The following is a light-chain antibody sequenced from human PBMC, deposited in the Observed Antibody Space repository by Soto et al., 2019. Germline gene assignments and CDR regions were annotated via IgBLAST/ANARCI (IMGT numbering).Light chain of an antibody. Sequence: DIQMTQSPATLSASVGDRVTITCRASQSVRSWLAWYQQKPGTAPKLLIFDASRLESGVPSRFSGSASGAEFTLTISSLQPDDFATYYCQQYDNYPLTFGGETKVEIK. CDR1: QSVRSW. J-gene: IGKJ4*01. CDR3: QQYDNYPLT. V-gene: IGKV1-5*01. CDR2: DAS.